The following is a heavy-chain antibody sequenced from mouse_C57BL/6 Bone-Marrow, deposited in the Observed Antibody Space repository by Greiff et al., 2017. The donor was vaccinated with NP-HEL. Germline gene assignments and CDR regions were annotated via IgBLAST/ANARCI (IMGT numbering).Heavy chain of an antibody. CDR1: GFTFSSYG. CDR3: ASPYDYDVSWFAY. CDR2: ISSGGSYT. J-gene: IGHJ3*01. V-gene: IGHV5-6*01. D-gene: IGHD2-4*01. Sequence: EVKLQQSGGDLVKPGGSLKLSCAASGFTFSSYGMSWVRQTPDKRLEWVATISSGGSYTYYPDSLKGRFTISRDNAKNTLYLQMSSLKSEDTAMYYCASPYDYDVSWFAYGGQGTRVTVSA.